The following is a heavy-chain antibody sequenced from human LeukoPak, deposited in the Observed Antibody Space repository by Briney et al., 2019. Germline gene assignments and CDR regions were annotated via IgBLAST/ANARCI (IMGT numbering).Heavy chain of an antibody. CDR3: AKLPGIAVAGTGHY. D-gene: IGHD6-19*01. CDR1: GFTFSSYS. V-gene: IGHV3-21*01. CDR2: ISSSSSYI. J-gene: IGHJ4*02. Sequence: GGSLRLSCAASGFTFSSYSMNWVRQAPGKGLEWVSSISSSSSYIYYADSVKGRFTISRDNAKDSLYLQMNSLRAEDTAVYYCAKLPGIAVAGTGHYWGQGTLVTVSS.